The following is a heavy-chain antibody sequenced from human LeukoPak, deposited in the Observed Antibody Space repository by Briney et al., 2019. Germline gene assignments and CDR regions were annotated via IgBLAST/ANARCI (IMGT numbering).Heavy chain of an antibody. Sequence: SVEVSCKASGGTFSSYAISWVRQAPGQGLEWMGGIIPIFGTANYAQKFQGRVTITTDESTSTAYMELSSLRSEDTAVYYCARGDGYNSAFDYWGQGTLVTVSS. CDR2: IIPIFGTA. CDR1: GGTFSSYA. V-gene: IGHV1-69*05. J-gene: IGHJ4*02. D-gene: IGHD5-24*01. CDR3: ARGDGYNSAFDY.